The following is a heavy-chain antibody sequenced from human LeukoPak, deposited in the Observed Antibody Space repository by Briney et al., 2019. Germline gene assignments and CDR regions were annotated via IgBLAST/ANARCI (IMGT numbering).Heavy chain of an antibody. Sequence: KPSETLSLTCTVSGGSISSYYWSWIRQPAGKGLEWIGRIYTSGSTNYNPSLKSRVTMSVDTSKNQFSLKLSSVTAADTAVYYCAGGSAAGQYYYYYYYMDVWGKGTTVTISS. CDR1: GGSISSYY. CDR3: AGGSAAGQYYYYYYYMDV. J-gene: IGHJ6*03. V-gene: IGHV4-4*07. D-gene: IGHD6-13*01. CDR2: IYTSGST.